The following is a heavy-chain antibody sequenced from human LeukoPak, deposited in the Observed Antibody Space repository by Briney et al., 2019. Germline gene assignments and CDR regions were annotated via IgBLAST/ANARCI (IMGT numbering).Heavy chain of an antibody. J-gene: IGHJ6*03. CDR2: INQDGSQK. CDR1: GFTFTSYW. CDR3: AREGLHYDILTGYYHAYYYYYMDV. Sequence: GGSLRLSCAASGFTFTSYWMSWVRRAPGKGLEWVANINQDGSQKYYVDSVRGRFIISRDNARNSLYLQVNRLRAEDTAVYYCAREGLHYDILTGYYHAYYYYYMDVWGKGTTVTVSS. V-gene: IGHV3-7*01. D-gene: IGHD3-9*01.